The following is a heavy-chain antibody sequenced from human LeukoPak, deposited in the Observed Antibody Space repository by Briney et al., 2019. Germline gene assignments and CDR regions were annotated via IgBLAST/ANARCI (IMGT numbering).Heavy chain of an antibody. CDR1: GYSISSGYY. CDR2: IYHSGSA. CDR3: ARLHPGIAVAGYPDY. V-gene: IGHV4-38-2*02. Sequence: SETLSLTCTVSGYSISSGYYWGWIRQPPGKGLEWIGSIYHSGSAYYNPSLKSRVTISVDTSKNQFSLKLSSVTAADTAVYYCARLHPGIAVAGYPDYWGQGTLVTVSS. J-gene: IGHJ4*02. D-gene: IGHD6-19*01.